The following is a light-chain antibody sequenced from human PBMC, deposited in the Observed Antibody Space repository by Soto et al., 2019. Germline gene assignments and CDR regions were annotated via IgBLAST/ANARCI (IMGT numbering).Light chain of an antibody. J-gene: IGKJ4*01. CDR2: SAS. Sequence: DIQMTQSPSTLSAAVGDSVTITCRASQNIRNLLAWYQQKPGKVPRLLIYSASTLQSGVPSRFSGSGSGTDFTLTISSLQPEDVGTYYCQKYNSAPLTFGGGTKVDIK. CDR3: QKYNSAPLT. V-gene: IGKV1-27*01. CDR1: QNIRNL.